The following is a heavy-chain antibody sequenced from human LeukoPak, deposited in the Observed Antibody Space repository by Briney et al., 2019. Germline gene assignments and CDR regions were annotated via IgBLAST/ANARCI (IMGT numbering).Heavy chain of an antibody. D-gene: IGHD3-10*02. CDR2: ISGSGGRT. CDR1: GSTFSSFG. Sequence: GGSLRLSCAASGSTFSSFGMSWVRQAPGKGLEWVSAISGSGGRTYDTDSVKGRFTISRDNSKNTLYLQMNSLRAEDTAVYYCAELGITMIGGVWGKGTTVTISS. J-gene: IGHJ6*04. V-gene: IGHV3-23*01. CDR3: AELGITMIGGV.